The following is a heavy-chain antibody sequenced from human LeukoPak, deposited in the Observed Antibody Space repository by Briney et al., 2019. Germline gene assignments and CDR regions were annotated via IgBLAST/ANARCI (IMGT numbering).Heavy chain of an antibody. V-gene: IGHV1-2*02. CDR2: INPNSGGT. J-gene: IGHJ6*03. Sequence: ASVKVSCKASGYTFTDYYMHWVRQAPGQGLEWMGWINPNSGGTNYAQKFQGRVTMTRDTSIITAYMELSRLRSDDTAVYYCARDWALLWFGESPSYYMDVWGKGTTVTISS. CDR1: GYTFTDYY. D-gene: IGHD3-10*01. CDR3: ARDWALLWFGESPSYYMDV.